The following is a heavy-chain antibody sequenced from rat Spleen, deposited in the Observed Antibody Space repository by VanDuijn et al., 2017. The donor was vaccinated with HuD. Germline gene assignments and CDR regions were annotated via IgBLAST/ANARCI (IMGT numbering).Heavy chain of an antibody. Sequence: EVQLVESDGGLVRPGRSLKLSCATSGFTFTDFYMAWVRQAPTKGLEWVATISSDGRRNYYRDSVKGRFTISRDNAKSSLYLQMDSLRSEDTATYYCARRHYGYTDYFDFWGQGVMVTVSP. D-gene: IGHD1-9*01. J-gene: IGHJ2*01. CDR3: ARRHYGYTDYFDF. CDR1: GFTFTDFY. V-gene: IGHV5-29*01. CDR2: ISSDGRRN.